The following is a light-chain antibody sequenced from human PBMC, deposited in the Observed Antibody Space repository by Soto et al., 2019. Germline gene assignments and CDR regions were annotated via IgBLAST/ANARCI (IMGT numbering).Light chain of an antibody. CDR2: LNSDGSH. Sequence: QPVLTQSPSASASLVASVKLTCTLSSGHSSYAIAWHQQQPEKGPRYLMKLNSDGSHSKGDGIPDRFSGSSSGAERYLTISSLQSEDEADYYCQTWGTGIRVFGGGTKVTVL. CDR1: SGHSSYA. V-gene: IGLV4-69*01. J-gene: IGLJ3*02. CDR3: QTWGTGIRV.